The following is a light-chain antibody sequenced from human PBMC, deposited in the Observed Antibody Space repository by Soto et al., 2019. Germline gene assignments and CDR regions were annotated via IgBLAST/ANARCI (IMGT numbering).Light chain of an antibody. CDR3: AAWDDSLNGVV. Sequence: QSVLTQPPSVSEAPRQRVTISCSGSRSSVGNNGVSWYQQVPGKAPKLLFFYDDLMASGVSDRFSASKSGTSASLAITELQSEDEADYYCAAWDDSLNGVVFGGGTKVTVL. CDR2: YDD. CDR1: RSSVGNNG. V-gene: IGLV1-36*01. J-gene: IGLJ3*02.